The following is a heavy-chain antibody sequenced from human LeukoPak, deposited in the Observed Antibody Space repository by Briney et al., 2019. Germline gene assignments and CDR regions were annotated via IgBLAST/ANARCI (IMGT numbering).Heavy chain of an antibody. CDR3: ARVFGATNFDY. CDR1: AFTVSSNY. V-gene: IGHV3-66*01. CDR2: LYSGGSK. D-gene: IGHD4/OR15-4a*01. J-gene: IGHJ4*02. Sequence: SGGSLRLSCAPSAFTVSSNYMSWVRQAPGKGLEWVSVLYSGGSKYYADSVKGRFTISRDTSKNTLYLQMNSLRAEDTAVYYCARVFGATNFDYWGQGTLVTVSS.